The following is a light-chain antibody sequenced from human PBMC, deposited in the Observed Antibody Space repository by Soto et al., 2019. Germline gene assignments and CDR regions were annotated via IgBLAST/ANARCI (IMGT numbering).Light chain of an antibody. V-gene: IGLV2-14*01. CDR3: SSYTSSNTFYV. Sequence: QSVLTQPASVSGSPGQSITISCTGISSDVGGYYYVSWYQHHPGKAPKLMIYQVSNRPSGVSNRFSGSKSGNTASLTISGLQAEDEADYYCSSYTSSNTFYVFGTGTKVTVL. J-gene: IGLJ1*01. CDR2: QVS. CDR1: SSDVGGYYY.